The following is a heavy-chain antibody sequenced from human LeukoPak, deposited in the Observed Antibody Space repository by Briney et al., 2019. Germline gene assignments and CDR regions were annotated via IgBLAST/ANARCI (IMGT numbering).Heavy chain of an antibody. D-gene: IGHD2-15*01. J-gene: IGHJ4*02. V-gene: IGHV3-74*01. CDR1: GFIFSSYW. CDR3: ACYGIAPPY. Sequence: GGSLRLSCAASGFIFSSYWMHWVRQAPGKGLVWVSHINNDGSSTSYADSVKGRFTISRDSAKNTLYLQMNSLRTEDTAVYYCACYGIAPPYWGQGTLVTVSS. CDR2: INNDGSST.